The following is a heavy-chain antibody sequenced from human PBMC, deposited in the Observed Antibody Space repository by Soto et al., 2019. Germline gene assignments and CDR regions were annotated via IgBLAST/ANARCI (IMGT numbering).Heavy chain of an antibody. V-gene: IGHV3-21*01. CDR1: GFTFSIYS. CDR2: ISSSSSYR. D-gene: IGHD4-17*01. J-gene: IGHJ5*02. Sequence: EVQLVESGGGLVKPGGSLRLSCAASGFTFSIYSMNWVRQAPGQWLAWVSSISSSSSYRYYADSVKGRFTISRDNAKNSLELKMNSLRAEDTAVYYCERNADDYGDYVGWFDPWGQGTLVTVSS. CDR3: ERNADDYGDYVGWFDP.